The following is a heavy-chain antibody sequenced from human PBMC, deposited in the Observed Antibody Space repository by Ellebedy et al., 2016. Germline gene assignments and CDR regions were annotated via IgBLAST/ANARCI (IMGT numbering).Heavy chain of an antibody. D-gene: IGHD3/OR15-3a*01. CDR1: GGSISSSNSY. CDR3: ARDDSWGAFDL. Sequence: GSLRLSXTVSGGSISSSNSYWAWIRQSPGKGLEWIGSGSTYSNPSLKRRVTISVDTSKNQLSLRLRSVTAADTAVYYCARDDSWGAFDLWGQGTLVTVSS. J-gene: IGHJ4*02. V-gene: IGHV4-39*07. CDR2: GST.